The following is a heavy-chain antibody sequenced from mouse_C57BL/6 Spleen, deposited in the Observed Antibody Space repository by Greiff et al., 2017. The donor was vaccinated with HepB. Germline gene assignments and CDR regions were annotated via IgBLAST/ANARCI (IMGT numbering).Heavy chain of an antibody. CDR1: GYTFTSYW. CDR2: IDPSDSET. Sequence: QVQLQQPGAELVRPGSSVKLSCKASGYTFTSYWMHWVKQRPIQGLEWIGNIDPSDSETHYNQKFKDKATLTVDKSSSTAYMQLSSLTSEDSAVYYCARTLYDYDRGGYYAMDYWGQGTSVTVSS. CDR3: ARTLYDYDRGGYYAMDY. V-gene: IGHV1-52*01. J-gene: IGHJ4*01. D-gene: IGHD2-4*01.